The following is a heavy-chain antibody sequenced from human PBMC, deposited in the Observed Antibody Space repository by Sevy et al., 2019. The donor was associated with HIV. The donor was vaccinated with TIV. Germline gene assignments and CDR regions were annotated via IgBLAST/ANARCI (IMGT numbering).Heavy chain of an antibody. D-gene: IGHD6-13*01. V-gene: IGHV4-39*01. CDR3: VRSMEQQLDAFDI. J-gene: IGHJ3*02. Sequence: SETLSLTCTVSGASIRDSSYYWAWIRQPPGKGLVWIGNIYSYGETYYNSSLQSRVTISVDTSKNQFSLSLTSVTAADTAIYFCVRSMEQQLDAFDIWGQGTMVTVSS. CDR2: IYSYGET. CDR1: GASIRDSSYY.